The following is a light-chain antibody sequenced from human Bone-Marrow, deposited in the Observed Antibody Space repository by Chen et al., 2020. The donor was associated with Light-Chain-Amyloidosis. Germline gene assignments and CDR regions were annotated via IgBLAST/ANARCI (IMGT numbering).Light chain of an antibody. J-gene: IGLJ3*02. CDR1: SSNIGNNY. V-gene: IGLV1-51*01. Sequence: QSVLTQPPSVSAAPGQKVTISCSGSSSNIGNNYVSWYQQLPGTAPKLLIYDNNKRPSGIPDRSAGSKSVTSATLVITGLQTGDEADYYCGTWDSSLSAGVFGGGTKLTVL. CDR3: GTWDSSLSAGV. CDR2: DNN.